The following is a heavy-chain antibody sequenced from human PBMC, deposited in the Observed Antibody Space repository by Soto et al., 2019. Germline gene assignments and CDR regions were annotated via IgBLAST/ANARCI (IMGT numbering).Heavy chain of an antibody. CDR1: GGSISSGGYS. Sequence: QLQLQESGSGLVKPSQTLSLTCAVSGGSISSGGYSWSWIRQPPGKGLEWIGYIYHSGSTYYNPSLKSRVTIAVDRSKNQFSLKLSSVTAADTAVYYCARTLGYCISTSCPNGYSYYGMDVWGQGTTVTVSS. CDR3: ARTLGYCISTSCPNGYSYYGMDV. D-gene: IGHD2-2*01. V-gene: IGHV4-30-2*01. J-gene: IGHJ6*02. CDR2: IYHSGST.